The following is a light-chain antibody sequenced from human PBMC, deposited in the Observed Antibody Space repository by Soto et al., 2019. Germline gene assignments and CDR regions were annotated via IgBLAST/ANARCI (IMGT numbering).Light chain of an antibody. CDR2: WAS. Sequence: DIVMTQSPDSLAVSLGERATINCKSSQSVSNYLTWYQQKPGQPPKLLIYWASTRESGVPDRFSGSGSGTDFTITISRLQAEDVAVYCCQQFYSSPFAFGPGTKVDLK. CDR3: QQFYSSPFA. CDR1: QSVSNY. V-gene: IGKV4-1*01. J-gene: IGKJ3*01.